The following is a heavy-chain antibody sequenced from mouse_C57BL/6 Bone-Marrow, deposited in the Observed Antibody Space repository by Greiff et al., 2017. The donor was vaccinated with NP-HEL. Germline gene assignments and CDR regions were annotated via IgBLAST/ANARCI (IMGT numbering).Heavy chain of an antibody. CDR2: ISYDGSN. Sequence: VQLKESGPGLVKPSQSLSLTCSVTGYSITSGYYWNWIRQFPGNKLEWMGYISYDGSNNYNPSLKNRITITRDTSKNQFFLKLNSVTTEDTATYYCARAEGYYPFDYWGQGTTLTVSS. V-gene: IGHV3-6*01. D-gene: IGHD2-3*01. CDR3: ARAEGYYPFDY. CDR1: GYSITSGYY. J-gene: IGHJ2*01.